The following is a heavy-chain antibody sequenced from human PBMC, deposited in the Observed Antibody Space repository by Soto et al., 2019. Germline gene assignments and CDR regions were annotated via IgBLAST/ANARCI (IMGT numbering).Heavy chain of an antibody. CDR2: ISPNGDRT. CDR3: ASAGSGYDH. V-gene: IGHV3-64*01. J-gene: IGHJ5*02. D-gene: IGHD5-12*01. Sequence: EVHLVESGGGLVQPGGSLRLSCAASGFTFSSYAMHWVRQAPGKGLEYVSAISPNGDRTYYANSVKGRFTISRDNSKSTLYLQMGSLRDEDMAVYYCASAGSGYDHWGQGTLVTVSS. CDR1: GFTFSSYA.